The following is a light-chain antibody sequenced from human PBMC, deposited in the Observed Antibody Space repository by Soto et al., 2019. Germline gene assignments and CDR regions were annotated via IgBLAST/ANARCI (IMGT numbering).Light chain of an antibody. J-gene: IGKJ3*01. Sequence: DIQMTQSPSTLSASVGDRVTITCRASQSISSWLAWYQQKSGKAPKLLIHDASSLDSGVPSRFSGSGSGTEFTLTISSLQPDDFATYYCQYYSSYSPTFGPGTTVDIK. CDR1: QSISSW. CDR3: QYYSSYSPT. V-gene: IGKV1-5*01. CDR2: DAS.